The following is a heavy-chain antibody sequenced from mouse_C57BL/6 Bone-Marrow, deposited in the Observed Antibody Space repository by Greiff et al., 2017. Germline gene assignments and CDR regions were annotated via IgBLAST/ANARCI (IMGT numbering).Heavy chain of an antibody. Sequence: EVKLMESGGDLVKPGGSLKLSCAASGFTFSSYGMSWVRQTPDQRLEWVATISSGGGYTYYPDSVKGRFTIARDNAKNTLYMQLSSLKSYDTAMYYCARQGAMDYWGQGTSVTFSS. CDR3: ARQGAMDY. V-gene: IGHV5-6*01. CDR2: ISSGGGYT. J-gene: IGHJ4*01. CDR1: GFTFSSYG.